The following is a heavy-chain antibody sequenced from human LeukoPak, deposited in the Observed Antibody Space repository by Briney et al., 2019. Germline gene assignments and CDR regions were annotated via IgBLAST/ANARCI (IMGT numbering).Heavy chain of an antibody. CDR2: IYYSGST. J-gene: IGHJ3*02. Sequence: SETLSLTCTVSGGSISSSSYYWGWIRQPPGKGLEWIGNIYYSGSTYYNPSLKSRVTISVDTSKNNFSLKLSSVTAADTAVYYCARSRYCSSGIQDGFDIWGQGTRVTVSS. CDR1: GGSISSSSYY. D-gene: IGHD6-19*01. V-gene: IGHV4-39*02. CDR3: ARSRYCSSGIQDGFDI.